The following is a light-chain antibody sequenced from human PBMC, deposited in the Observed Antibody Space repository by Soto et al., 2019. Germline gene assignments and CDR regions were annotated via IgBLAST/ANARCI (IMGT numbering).Light chain of an antibody. J-gene: IGLJ1*01. Sequence: QSALTQPASVSGSPGQSITISCTGTGSDVGAYKYVSWYQQQPGKAPKLLIYGVSNRPSGVSDRFSGSKSGNTASLTISGLRADDEADYYCSSYTASATHVFGTGTKLTVL. CDR3: SSYTASATHV. V-gene: IGLV2-14*03. CDR1: GSDVGAYKY. CDR2: GVS.